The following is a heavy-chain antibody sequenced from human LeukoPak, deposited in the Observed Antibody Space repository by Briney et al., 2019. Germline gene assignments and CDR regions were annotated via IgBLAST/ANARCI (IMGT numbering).Heavy chain of an antibody. CDR2: IWYDGSNK. D-gene: IGHD2-2*01. J-gene: IGHJ1*01. CDR3: ARGYCSSTSCPMIEYFQH. Sequence: GRSLRLSCAASGFTFSSYGMHWVRQAPDKGLEWVAVIWYDGSNKYYADSVKGRFTISRDNSKNTLYLQMNSLRAEDTAVYYCARGYCSSTSCPMIEYFQHWGQGTLVTVSS. CDR1: GFTFSSYG. V-gene: IGHV3-33*01.